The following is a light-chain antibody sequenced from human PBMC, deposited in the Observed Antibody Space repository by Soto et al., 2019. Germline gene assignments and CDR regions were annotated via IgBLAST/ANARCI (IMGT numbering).Light chain of an antibody. V-gene: IGLV1-40*01. Sequence: QSVLTQPPSVSGAPGQRVTISCTGSSSNIGAGYDVHWYQQLPGTAPKVLIYGNSNRPSGFPDRFSGSKSGTSASLAITGLQAEDEADYYCQSYDSSLSGYVFGTGTKLTVL. CDR3: QSYDSSLSGYV. CDR2: GNS. J-gene: IGLJ1*01. CDR1: SSNIGAGYD.